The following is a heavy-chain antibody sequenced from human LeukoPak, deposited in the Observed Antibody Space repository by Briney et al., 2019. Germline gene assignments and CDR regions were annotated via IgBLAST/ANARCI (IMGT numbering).Heavy chain of an antibody. CDR1: GYSFTSYW. CDR2: IYPGDSDT. V-gene: IGHV5-51*01. Sequence: GESLKISCKGSGYSFTSYWIGWVRQMPGKGLEWMGIIYPGDSDTRYSPSFKGQVTILADKSTSTAYLQWSSLKASDTAMYYCARQDYGDYTPQIDYWGQGTLVTVSS. D-gene: IGHD4-17*01. CDR3: ARQDYGDYTPQIDY. J-gene: IGHJ4*02.